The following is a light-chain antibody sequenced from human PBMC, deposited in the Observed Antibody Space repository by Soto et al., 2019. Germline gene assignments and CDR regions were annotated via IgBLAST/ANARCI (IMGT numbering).Light chain of an antibody. J-gene: IGLJ2*01. CDR2: EVN. CDR1: SSDVGAYNY. V-gene: IGLV2-14*01. CDR3: SSYTTSTTPVL. Sequence: QSVRTQLSSVSGAPGQSITISCTGTSSDVGAYNYVSWYQQHPGKAPKLMIYEVNNRPSGVSNRFSGSKSGNTASLTISGLQAEDEADYYCSSYTTSTTPVLFGGGTKVTVL.